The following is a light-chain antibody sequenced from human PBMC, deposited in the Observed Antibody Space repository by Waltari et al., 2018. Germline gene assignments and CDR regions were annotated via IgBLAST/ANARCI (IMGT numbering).Light chain of an antibody. CDR2: AAS. J-gene: IGKJ4*01. V-gene: IGKV1-39*01. Sequence: DIQMTKSPSSLSASVGDRVTITCRASQSISTYLNWYQQKPGKAPKLLIFAASSLQSGVPSRFRGSASGRDFTLIISSLQPEDFATYYCQQTYSALTFGGGTKVEIK. CDR3: QQTYSALT. CDR1: QSISTY.